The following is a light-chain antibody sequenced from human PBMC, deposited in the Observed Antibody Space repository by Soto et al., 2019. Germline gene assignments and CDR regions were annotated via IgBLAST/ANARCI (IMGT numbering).Light chain of an antibody. J-gene: IGKJ4*01. Sequence: EIVMTQSPATLSVSPGERVTLSCRASQNIWNKLAWYQQRPGQIPRLLMYDVSSRASGIPARFTGSGSQTEFTLTINSLQSEDFAVYYCQHYNDWPLTFGGGTKVEIK. CDR3: QHYNDWPLT. V-gene: IGKV3-15*01. CDR2: DVS. CDR1: QNIWNK.